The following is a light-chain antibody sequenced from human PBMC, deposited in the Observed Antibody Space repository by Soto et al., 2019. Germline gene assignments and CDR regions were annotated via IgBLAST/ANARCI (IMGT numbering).Light chain of an antibody. V-gene: IGKV3-11*01. CDR1: QSVTSN. CDR2: GAS. Sequence: EIVMTQSPATLSVSPGERATLSCRASQSVTSNLAWYQQKPGQAPRLLIYGASNRATGIPARFSGSGSETDFTLTISSLEPEDFAVYYCQQRSNWPPTFGQGTRLEIK. CDR3: QQRSNWPPT. J-gene: IGKJ5*01.